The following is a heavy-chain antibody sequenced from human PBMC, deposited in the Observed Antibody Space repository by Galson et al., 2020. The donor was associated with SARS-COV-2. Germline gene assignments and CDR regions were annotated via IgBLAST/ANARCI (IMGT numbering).Heavy chain of an antibody. D-gene: IGHD3-16*01. V-gene: IGHV3-30*18. CDR3: AKSRGGYWDFDV. J-gene: IGHJ2*01. CDR2: ISYDGNNK. CDR1: GFTFSSYG. Sequence: GGSLRLSCAASGFTFSSYGMHWVRQAPGKGLEWVAVISYDGNNKYYADSVKGRFTLSRDNSKNTLYLQMNSLRAEDTAVYYCAKSRGGYWDFDVWGRGTLVTVSS.